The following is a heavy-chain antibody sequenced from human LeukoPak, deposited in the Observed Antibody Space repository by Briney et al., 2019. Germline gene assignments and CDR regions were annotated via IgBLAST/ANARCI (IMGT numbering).Heavy chain of an antibody. D-gene: IGHD4-11*01. Sequence: PSETLSLTCTVSGGSISIYYWSWIRQPPGKGLEWIGYIYYSCSTNYNPSHKSQLTIQVDSSKHQFSLTLSSVTAADTAVYYCATEADAKYSNYVDYWGQGTLVTVSS. CDR2: IYYSCST. CDR3: ATEADAKYSNYVDY. J-gene: IGHJ4*02. V-gene: IGHV4-59*01. CDR1: GGSISIYY.